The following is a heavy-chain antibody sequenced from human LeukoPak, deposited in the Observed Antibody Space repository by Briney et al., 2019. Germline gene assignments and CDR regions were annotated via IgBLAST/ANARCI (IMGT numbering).Heavy chain of an antibody. CDR1: GYTFSDYY. J-gene: IGHJ4*02. Sequence: ASVKVSCKASGYTFSDYYLHWVRQAPGQGLEYMGWINPNSGYTKYSQSFQGRVTMTRDTSISTAYMELSRLISDDTAVYHCARGDTMVRGLISDYWGQGTLVTVSS. CDR2: INPNSGYT. CDR3: ARGDTMVRGLISDY. D-gene: IGHD3-10*01. V-gene: IGHV1-2*02.